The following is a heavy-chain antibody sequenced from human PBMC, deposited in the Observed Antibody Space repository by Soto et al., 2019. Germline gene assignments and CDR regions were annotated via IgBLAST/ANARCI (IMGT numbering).Heavy chain of an antibody. V-gene: IGHV3-23*01. CDR3: ARDAITMVRETKYWSDP. J-gene: IGHJ5*02. CDR2: ISGNGIAT. CDR1: GFIFSGHA. D-gene: IGHD3-10*01. Sequence: GGSLRLSCEASGFIFSGHAMSWVRQAPGKGLEWVSAISGNGIATYYADSVKGRFTISRDNSKNTLYLQMNRLRADDTAVYYCARDAITMVRETKYWSDPWGPGTLVTVFS.